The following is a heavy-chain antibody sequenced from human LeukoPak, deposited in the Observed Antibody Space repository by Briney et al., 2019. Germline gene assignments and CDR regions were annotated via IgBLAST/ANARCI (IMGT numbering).Heavy chain of an antibody. V-gene: IGHV4-34*01. J-gene: IGHJ4*02. CDR2: INPSGST. CDR3: ARVHYDILTGSSHLDY. D-gene: IGHD3-9*01. CDR1: GGSFSGYY. Sequence: SETLSLTCAVYGGSFSGYYWSWIRQPPGKGLEWIGEINPSGSTNYNPSLKSRVTISVDTSKNQFSLKLSSVTAADTAVYYCARVHYDILTGSSHLDYWGQGTLVTVSS.